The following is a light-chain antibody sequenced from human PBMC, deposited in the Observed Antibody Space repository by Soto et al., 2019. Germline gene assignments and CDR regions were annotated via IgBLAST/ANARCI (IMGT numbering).Light chain of an antibody. CDR2: GAS. CDR3: QQYDNWPIT. CDR1: QSVSST. V-gene: IGKV3-15*01. Sequence: EIVMTQSPASLSVSPGERVTLSCRASQSVSSTLAWYQQKPGQAPRLLIFGASTRATGLPARFSGSGSGTEFTLIISSLQSEDSAVYYCQQYDNWPITFGQGTRLEIK. J-gene: IGKJ5*01.